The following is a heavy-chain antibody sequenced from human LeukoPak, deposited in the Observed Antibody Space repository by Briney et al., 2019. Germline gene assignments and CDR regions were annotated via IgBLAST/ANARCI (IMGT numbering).Heavy chain of an antibody. CDR1: GFTFSTYA. Sequence: GGSLRLSCVASGFTFSTYAMSWVRQVPGKGLEWVSAISGNGDITYYADSVKGRFSSSTDNSKSTLYLQMNSLTAEDTAVYYCAKDGLAGRYSHYYYMDVWGKGTTVTVSS. D-gene: IGHD1-14*01. J-gene: IGHJ6*03. CDR3: AKDGLAGRYSHYYYMDV. CDR2: ISGNGDIT. V-gene: IGHV3-23*01.